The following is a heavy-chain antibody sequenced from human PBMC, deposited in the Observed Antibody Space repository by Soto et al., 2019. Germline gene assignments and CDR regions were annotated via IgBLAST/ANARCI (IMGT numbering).Heavy chain of an antibody. V-gene: IGHV4-30-2*01. Sequence: SETLSLTCAVSGGSISSGGYSWSWIRQPSGKGLEWIGYIYYSGSTYYNPSLKSRVTISVDTSKNQFSLKLSSVTAADTAVYYCARSDSSSWYGLSWFDPWGQGTLVTVSS. D-gene: IGHD6-13*01. CDR3: ARSDSSSWYGLSWFDP. CDR2: IYYSGST. J-gene: IGHJ5*02. CDR1: GGSISSGGYS.